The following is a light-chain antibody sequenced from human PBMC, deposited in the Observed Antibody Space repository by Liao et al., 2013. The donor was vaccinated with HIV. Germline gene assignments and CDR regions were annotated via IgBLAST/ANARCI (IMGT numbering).Light chain of an antibody. J-gene: IGLJ2*01. CDR1: KLGDKY. CDR3: QVWDSSSDPHVV. CDR2: QDT. Sequence: SYELTQPPSVSVSPGQTASITCSGDKLGDKYVSWYQQKAGQSPVLVIYQDTKRPSGIPERFSGSNSGNTATLTISRVEAGDEADYYCQVWDSSSDPHVVFGGGTKLTVL. V-gene: IGLV3-1*01.